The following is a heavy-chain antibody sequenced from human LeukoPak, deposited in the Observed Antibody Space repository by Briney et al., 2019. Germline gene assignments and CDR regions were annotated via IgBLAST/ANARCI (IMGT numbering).Heavy chain of an antibody. CDR2: ISSNGGST. J-gene: IGHJ4*02. D-gene: IGHD6-13*01. V-gene: IGHV3-64*01. CDR1: GFTISSYA. CDR3: ARGPYSSSWPFDY. Sequence: GGSLRLSCAASGFTISSYAMHWVRQAPGKGLEYVSAISSNGGSTYYANSVKGRFTISRDNSKNTLYLQMGSLRAEDMAVYYCARGPYSSSWPFDYWGQGTLVTVSS.